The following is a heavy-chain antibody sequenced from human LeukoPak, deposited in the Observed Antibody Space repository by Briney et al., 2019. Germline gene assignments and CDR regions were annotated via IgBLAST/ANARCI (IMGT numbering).Heavy chain of an antibody. J-gene: IGHJ3*02. V-gene: IGHV3-23*01. CDR3: AKSTGYAPGRDAFDI. Sequence: PGRSLRLSCAASGFTFSSYAMSWVRQAPGKGLEWVSAISGSGGSTYYADSVKGRFTISRDNSKNTLYLQMNSLRAEDTAVYYCAKSTGYAPGRDAFDIWGQGTMVTVSS. CDR2: ISGSGGST. D-gene: IGHD4-17*01. CDR1: GFTFSSYA.